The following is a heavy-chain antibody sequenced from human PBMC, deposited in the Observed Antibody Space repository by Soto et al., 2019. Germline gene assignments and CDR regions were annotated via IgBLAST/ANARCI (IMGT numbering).Heavy chain of an antibody. J-gene: IGHJ4*02. V-gene: IGHV3-30-3*01. CDR2: ISSDVGNY. CDR3: ARGGAWTPEGLGY. CDR1: GFTFSSFA. Sequence: QVQLVESGGGVVQPGRSLRLSCAASGFTFSSFAMHWVRQAPGKGLEWLAAISSDVGNYYYAESVKGRFTISRDNSKNTLYLQMNSMRNDDTAVYYCARGGAWTPEGLGYWGQGTLVTVSS. D-gene: IGHD2-15*01.